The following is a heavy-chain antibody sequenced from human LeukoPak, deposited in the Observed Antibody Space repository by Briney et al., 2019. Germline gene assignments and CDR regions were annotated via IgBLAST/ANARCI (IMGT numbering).Heavy chain of an antibody. V-gene: IGHV3-23*01. CDR1: GFTFRSYA. J-gene: IGHJ6*03. Sequence: GGSLRLSCAASGFTFRSYAMRWVRQAPGKGLEWVSAISGSGGNTYYADSVKGRFTISRDNSKNTLYLQMNSLRAEDTAVYYCAASTTAYYDILTGYYNLHYYYMDVWGKGTTVTVSS. CDR2: ISGSGGNT. CDR3: AASTTAYYDILTGYYNLHYYYMDV. D-gene: IGHD3-9*01.